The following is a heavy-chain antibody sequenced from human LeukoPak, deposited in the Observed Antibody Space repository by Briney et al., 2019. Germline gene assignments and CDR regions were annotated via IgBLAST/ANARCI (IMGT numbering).Heavy chain of an antibody. CDR2: IYHSGST. Sequence: PSQTLSLTCAVSGGSISSGGYSWSWIRQPPGKGLEWIGYIYHSGSTYYNPSLKGRVTISVDRSKNQFSLKLSSVTAADTAVYYCARGDYDSSGYYYSYYFDYWGQGTLVTVSS. V-gene: IGHV4-30-2*01. J-gene: IGHJ4*02. D-gene: IGHD3-22*01. CDR3: ARGDYDSSGYYYSYYFDY. CDR1: GGSISSGGYS.